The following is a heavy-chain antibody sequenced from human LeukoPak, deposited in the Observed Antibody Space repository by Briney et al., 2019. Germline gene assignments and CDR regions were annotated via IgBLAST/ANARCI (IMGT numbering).Heavy chain of an antibody. CDR1: GFTFSDYY. CDR2: ISSGSTYT. J-gene: IGHJ4*02. CDR3: ARGRYDSSGYYFYFDY. Sequence: GGSLRLSCAASGFTFSDYYMSWIRQAPGKGLEWVSYISSGSTYTNYADSVKGRFTISRDNAKNSLYLQMNSLRAEDTAMYYCARGRYDSSGYYFYFDYWGQGTLVTVSS. D-gene: IGHD3-22*01. V-gene: IGHV3-11*05.